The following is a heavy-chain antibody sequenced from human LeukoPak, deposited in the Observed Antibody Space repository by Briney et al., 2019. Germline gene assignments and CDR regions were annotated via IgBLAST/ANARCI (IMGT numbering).Heavy chain of an antibody. Sequence: ASVKVSCKASGYTFTGYYMHWVRQAPGQGLEWMGWINPNSGGTNYAQKFQGRVTMTRDTSISTAYMELSRLRSDDTAVYYCARLGYDSSGYYPLFDYWGQGTLVTVSS. J-gene: IGHJ4*02. CDR3: ARLGYDSSGYYPLFDY. CDR2: INPNSGGT. D-gene: IGHD3-22*01. CDR1: GYTFTGYY. V-gene: IGHV1-2*02.